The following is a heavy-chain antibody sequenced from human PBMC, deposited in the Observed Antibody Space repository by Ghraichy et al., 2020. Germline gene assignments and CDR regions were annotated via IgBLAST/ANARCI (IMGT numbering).Heavy chain of an antibody. CDR3: EGTIWFGESSSRYGMDV. CDR1: GYSISSGYY. J-gene: IGHJ6*02. D-gene: IGHD3-10*01. V-gene: IGHV4-38-2*02. CDR2: IYHSGST. Sequence: SETLSLTCTVSGYSISSGYYWGWIRQPPGKGLEWIGSIYHSGSTYYNPSLKSRVTISVDTSKNQFSLKLSSVTAADTAVYYCEGTIWFGESSSRYGMDVWGQGTTVTVSS.